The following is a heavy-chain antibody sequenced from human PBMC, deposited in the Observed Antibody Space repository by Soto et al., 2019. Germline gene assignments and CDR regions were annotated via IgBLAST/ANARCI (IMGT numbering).Heavy chain of an antibody. V-gene: IGHV3-30-3*01. CDR1: GFSFSSYA. CDR2: ISHDGINK. J-gene: IGHJ5*02. D-gene: IGHD6-19*01. Sequence: QVRLVESGGGLVQPGRSLRLSCTASGFSFSSYAMYWFRQPPGKGLERVAVISHDGINKHYADSVKGRVTVSRENFNHSVYVQPNSLRGEDTAMYYCARGMYSSDYFVKWFEPWGQGTLVTVSS. CDR3: ARGMYSSDYFVKWFEP.